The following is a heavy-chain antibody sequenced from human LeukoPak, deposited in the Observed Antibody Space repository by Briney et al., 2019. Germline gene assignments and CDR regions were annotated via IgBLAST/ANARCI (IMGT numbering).Heavy chain of an antibody. D-gene: IGHD1-26*01. J-gene: IGHJ4*02. Sequence: GASVKVSCKASGYTFTSYDISWVRQAPGQGLEWMGWISAYNGNTNYAQKLQGRVTMTTDTSTSTAYMELRSLRSDDTAVYYCARDHRELLRFGFDYWGQGTLVTVPS. CDR2: ISAYNGNT. CDR3: ARDHRELLRFGFDY. CDR1: GYTFTSYD. V-gene: IGHV1-18*01.